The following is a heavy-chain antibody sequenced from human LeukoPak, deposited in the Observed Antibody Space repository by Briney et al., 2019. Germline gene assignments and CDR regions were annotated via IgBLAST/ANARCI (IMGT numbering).Heavy chain of an antibody. D-gene: IGHD6-13*01. Sequence: PGGSLRLSCAVSGLTFSNFKMNWVRQPPGKGLEWIGEIYHSGSTNYNPSLKSRVTMSVDKSKNQFSLKLSSVTAADTAVYYCASAEPRGSIWYPYWGQGTLVTVSS. J-gene: IGHJ4*02. CDR1: GLTFSNFKM. V-gene: IGHV4-4*02. CDR2: IYHSGST. CDR3: ASAEPRGSIWYPY.